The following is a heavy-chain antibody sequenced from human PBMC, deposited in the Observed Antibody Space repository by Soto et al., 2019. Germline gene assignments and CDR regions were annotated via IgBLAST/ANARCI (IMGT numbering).Heavy chain of an antibody. CDR2: IIPVFGTG. Sequence: GASVKVSFKASGGTFISYAISWVRQAPGQGLEWMGGIIPVFGTGIYAQKFQGRVTITADKSTNTAYMELSSLRSEDTAVYFCARVGGTGGYTYGLDYWGQGTLVTVSS. CDR3: ARVGGTGGYTYGLDY. CDR1: GGTFISYA. V-gene: IGHV1-69*06. J-gene: IGHJ4*02. D-gene: IGHD5-18*01.